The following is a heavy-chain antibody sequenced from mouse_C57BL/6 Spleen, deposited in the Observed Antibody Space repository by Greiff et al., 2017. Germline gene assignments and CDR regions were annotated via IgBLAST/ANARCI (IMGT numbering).Heavy chain of an antibody. CDR1: GFSLTSYG. CDR3: ARPSIDSSSYGDYAMGD. CDR2: IWSGGST. J-gene: IGHJ4*01. D-gene: IGHD1-1*01. V-gene: IGHV2-2*02. Sequence: QVQLQQSGPGLVQPSPSLSITCTVSGFSLTSYGVHWVRQSPGKGLEWLGVIWSGGSTDNNAAFISSMSISKDNSKSQVFFKMISLQANDTAIYYCARPSIDSSSYGDYAMGDWGQGTTVTVSS.